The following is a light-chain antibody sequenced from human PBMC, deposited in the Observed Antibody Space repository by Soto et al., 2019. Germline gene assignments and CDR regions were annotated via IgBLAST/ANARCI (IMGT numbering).Light chain of an antibody. Sequence: ILLTNGPGTPSFFSGDKNTPSCSALHPGRSSLVWYLQTPGHPPRLLNYDASNSATNIPVRFSGRGSGTDFTLNISSLEPVDFAVYYWPHRTTRAFGQEKRLELK. CDR2: DAS. CDR1: HPGRSS. CDR3: PHRTTRA. J-gene: IGKJ5*01. V-gene: IGKV3-11*01.